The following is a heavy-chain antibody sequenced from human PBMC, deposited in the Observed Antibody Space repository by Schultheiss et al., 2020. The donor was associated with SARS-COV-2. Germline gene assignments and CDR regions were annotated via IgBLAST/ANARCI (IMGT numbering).Heavy chain of an antibody. D-gene: IGHD1-20*01. CDR3: ALLIGTNPYYFDY. CDR1: GFTFSSYE. J-gene: IGHJ4*02. CDR2: ISSGSTTI. Sequence: GGSLRLSCAASGFTFSSYEMNWVRQAPGKGLEWVSYISSGSTTINYADSVKGRFTISRDNAKNTLYLQMNTVRAEDTGVYYCALLIGTNPYYFDYWGQGTLVTVSS. V-gene: IGHV3-48*03.